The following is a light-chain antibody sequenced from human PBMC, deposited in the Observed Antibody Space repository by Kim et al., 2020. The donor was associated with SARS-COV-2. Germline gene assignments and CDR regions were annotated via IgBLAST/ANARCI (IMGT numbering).Light chain of an antibody. CDR3: QQYNNWPPLT. CDR1: QSVGRN. V-gene: IGKV3-15*01. CDR2: GAS. J-gene: IGKJ3*01. Sequence: SPGDIATLSCRASQSVGRNLAWYQQKPGQAPRLVIYGASTRATGVPARFSGSGYGTEFTLTISSLQSEDFAVYYCQQYNNWPPLTFGPGTKVDIK.